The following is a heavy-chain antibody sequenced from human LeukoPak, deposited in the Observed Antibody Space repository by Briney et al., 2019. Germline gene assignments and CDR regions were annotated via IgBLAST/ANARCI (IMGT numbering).Heavy chain of an antibody. D-gene: IGHD3-3*01. J-gene: IGHJ4*02. V-gene: IGHV4-38-2*02. CDR1: GYSISSGFY. CDR3: ARTPYYDFWSGPLYFFDY. Sequence: SETLSLTCTVSGYSISSGFYWGWIRQPPGKGLEWMGTIYHSGSTFYNPSLKSRVTISVDTSKNQFSLKLSSVTAADTAVYYCARTPYYDFWSGPLYFFDYWGQGILVTVSS. CDR2: IYHSGST.